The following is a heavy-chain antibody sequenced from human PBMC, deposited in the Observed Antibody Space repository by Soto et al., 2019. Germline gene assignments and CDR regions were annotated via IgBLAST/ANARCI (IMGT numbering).Heavy chain of an antibody. CDR2: IIPILGIA. CDR1: GGTFSSYT. J-gene: IGHJ4*02. D-gene: IGHD3-16*02. V-gene: IGHV1-69*04. Sequence: ASVKVSCKASGGTFSSYTISWVRQAPGQGLEWMGRIIPILGIANYAQKFQGRVTITADKSTSTAYMELSSLRSEDTAVYYCARDQGGYTYYFDYWGQGTLVTVSS. CDR3: ARDQGGYTYYFDY.